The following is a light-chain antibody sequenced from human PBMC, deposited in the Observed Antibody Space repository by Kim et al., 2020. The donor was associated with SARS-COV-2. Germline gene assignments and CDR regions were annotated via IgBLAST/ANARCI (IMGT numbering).Light chain of an antibody. J-gene: IGLJ3*02. CDR1: SSNIGSNP. CDR2: RDY. CDR3: AAWDDSLNGWV. Sequence: GQRVTIACSGGSSNIGSNPVDWYQQLPGTAPKLLIYRDYQRPSGVPDRFSGSRSGTSASLAISGLQSEDEADYHCAAWDDSLNGWVFGGGTQLTVL. V-gene: IGLV1-44*01.